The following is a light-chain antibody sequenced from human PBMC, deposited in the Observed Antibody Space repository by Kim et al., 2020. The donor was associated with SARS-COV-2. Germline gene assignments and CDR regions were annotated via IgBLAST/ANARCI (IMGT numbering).Light chain of an antibody. CDR3: QVWDSSSDLLV. V-gene: IGLV3-21*04. CDR2: YDS. CDR1: DIGSKS. Sequence: ATGRTARITCEGNDIGSKSVDWYQQKPGQAPVLVIYYDSDRPSGIPERFSGSNSGNTATLTISRVEAGDEADYYCQVWDSSSDLLVFGGGTQLTVL. J-gene: IGLJ2*01.